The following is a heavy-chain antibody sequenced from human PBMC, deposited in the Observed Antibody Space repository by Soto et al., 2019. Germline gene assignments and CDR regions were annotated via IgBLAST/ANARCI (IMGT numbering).Heavy chain of an antibody. D-gene: IGHD3-22*01. V-gene: IGHV3-64*02. Sequence: RRLSCTASGFTFSSYAMHWVRQAPGKGLEYVSAISSNGGSTYYADSVKGRFTISRDNSKNTLYLQMGSLRAEDMAVYYCARGGPRDYYDSSGLDAFDIWGQGTMVTVSS. CDR1: GFTFSSYA. CDR3: ARGGPRDYYDSSGLDAFDI. J-gene: IGHJ3*02. CDR2: ISSNGGST.